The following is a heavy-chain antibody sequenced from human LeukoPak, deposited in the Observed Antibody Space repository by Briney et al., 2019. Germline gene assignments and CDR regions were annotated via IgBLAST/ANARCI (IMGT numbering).Heavy chain of an antibody. D-gene: IGHD3-10*01. Sequence: SETLSLTCTVSGGSISSSSYYWGWIRQPPGKGLEWIGSIYYSGSTYYNPSLKSRVTISVDTSKNQFSLKLSSVTAADTAVYYCARESPVPTIRWFDPWGQGTLVTVSS. J-gene: IGHJ5*02. V-gene: IGHV4-39*01. CDR2: IYYSGST. CDR3: ARESPVPTIRWFDP. CDR1: GGSISSSSYY.